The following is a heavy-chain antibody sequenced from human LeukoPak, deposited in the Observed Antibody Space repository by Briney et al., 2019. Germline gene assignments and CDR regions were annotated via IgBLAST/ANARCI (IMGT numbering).Heavy chain of an antibody. Sequence: TSETLSLTCTVSGGSISSYYWGWIRQPPGKGLEWIGYIYYSGSTNYNPSLKSRVTISVDTSKNQFSLKLSSVTAADTAVYYCARAPGVVAATGYYYYGMDVWGQGTTVTVSS. CDR2: IYYSGST. CDR3: ARAPGVVAATGYYYYGMDV. D-gene: IGHD2-15*01. J-gene: IGHJ6*02. CDR1: GGSISSYY. V-gene: IGHV4-59*08.